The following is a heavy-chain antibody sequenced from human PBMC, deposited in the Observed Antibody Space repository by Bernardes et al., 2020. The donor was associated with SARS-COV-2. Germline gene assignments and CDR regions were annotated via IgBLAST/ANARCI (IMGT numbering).Heavy chain of an antibody. CDR2: ISGDGSNK. CDR1: GFTFRSSG. V-gene: IGHV3-30*18. J-gene: IGHJ4*02. D-gene: IGHD2-21*02. CDR3: AKKGGPYCGGDCYSGYFEY. Sequence: VGALLRSCAASGFTFRSSGMHWVRQAPGQGLEWVAVISGDGSNKYYADSVKGRFTISRDNSKTTLYLQMNSLRAEDTAVYYCAKKGGPYCGGDCYSGYFEYWGQRSMVNV.